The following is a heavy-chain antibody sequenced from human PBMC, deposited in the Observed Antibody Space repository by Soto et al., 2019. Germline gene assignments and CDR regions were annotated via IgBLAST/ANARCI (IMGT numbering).Heavy chain of an antibody. V-gene: IGHV4-30-4*01. J-gene: IGHJ6*02. Sequence: SETLSLTCTVSGGSISSGDYYWSWIRQPPGKGLEWIGYIYYSGSTYYNPSLKSRVTISVDTSKNQFSLKLSSVTAADTAVYYCARDVGEQWLQGYYYYYGMDVWGQGTTVTVSS. D-gene: IGHD6-19*01. CDR3: ARDVGEQWLQGYYYYYGMDV. CDR1: GGSISSGDYY. CDR2: IYYSGST.